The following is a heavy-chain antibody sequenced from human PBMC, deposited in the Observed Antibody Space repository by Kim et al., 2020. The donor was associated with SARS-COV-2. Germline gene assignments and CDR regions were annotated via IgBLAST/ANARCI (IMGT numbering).Heavy chain of an antibody. J-gene: IGHJ3*01. V-gene: IGHV5-51*01. Sequence: GESLKISCKGSGYSFTNYWIGWVRQMPGKGLEWMGIIYSADSDARYSPSFEGQVTISVDKSIATAYLQWSSLKASDTAMYYCARPLFSGNYPGGFDLWGQGTVVTVSS. D-gene: IGHD1-26*01. CDR3: ARPLFSGNYPGGFDL. CDR1: GYSFTNYW. CDR2: IYSADSDA.